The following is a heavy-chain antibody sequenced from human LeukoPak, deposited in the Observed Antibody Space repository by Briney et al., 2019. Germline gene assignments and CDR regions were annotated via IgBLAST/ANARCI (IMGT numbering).Heavy chain of an antibody. CDR2: ITTGGRP. Sequence: GGSLRLSCAASGFTFSSYAMSWVRQAPGKGLEWVSGITTGGRPYYADSVKGRFTISRDNSKNTVYLQMSGLRAEDTAVYCCVKNGARAVDYFQHWGQGTLVTVSS. CDR1: GFTFSSYA. CDR3: VKNGARAVDYFQH. D-gene: IGHD6-19*01. V-gene: IGHV3-23*01. J-gene: IGHJ1*01.